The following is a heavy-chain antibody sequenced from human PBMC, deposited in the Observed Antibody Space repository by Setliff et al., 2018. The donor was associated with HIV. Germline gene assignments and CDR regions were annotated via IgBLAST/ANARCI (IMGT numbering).Heavy chain of an antibody. CDR3: ARPTNIDTLYYGSQTFYMYYYGMDV. CDR1: GFTFEDNA. Sequence: PGGSLRLSCITSGFTFEDNALSWVRQAPGKGLEWLGFIRSERYGGTTEYAASVKGRFTISRDDSKSIAYLEMKSLTTEDTAVYYCARPTNIDTLYYGSQTFYMYYYGMDVWGQGTTVTVSS. V-gene: IGHV3-49*04. J-gene: IGHJ6*02. D-gene: IGHD1-26*01. CDR2: IRSERYGGTT.